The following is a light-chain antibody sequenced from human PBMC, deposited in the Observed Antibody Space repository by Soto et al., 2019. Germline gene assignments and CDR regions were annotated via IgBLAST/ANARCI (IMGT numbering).Light chain of an antibody. CDR1: QSISSY. Sequence: DIQMTQSPSSLSASVGDRVTITCRASQSISSYLNWYQQKPGKAPKLLIYAAFILQSGVPSRFGVSGAGTDFTLTVSSLQPEDFATYFCQQSYNMPFTFGPGTKVDI. V-gene: IGKV1-39*01. J-gene: IGKJ3*01. CDR2: AAF. CDR3: QQSYNMPFT.